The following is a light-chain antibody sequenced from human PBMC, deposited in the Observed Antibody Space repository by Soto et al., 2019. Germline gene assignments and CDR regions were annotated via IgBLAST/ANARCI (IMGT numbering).Light chain of an antibody. J-gene: IGKJ4*01. V-gene: IGKV1-27*01. CDR1: QDIRNS. CDR3: QKYNSAPLT. CDR2: AAS. Sequence: DIQMTQSPSSLSASIGDRITITCRASQDIRNSLAWYQQKPGKVPKLLIYAASTLQSGVPSRFSGSGSGTDLTLTSSSLQPEDVATYSCQKYNSAPLTFGGGTEVEIK.